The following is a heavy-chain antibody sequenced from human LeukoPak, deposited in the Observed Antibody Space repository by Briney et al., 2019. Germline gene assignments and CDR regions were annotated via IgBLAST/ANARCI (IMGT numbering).Heavy chain of an antibody. CDR1: GYTFTSCD. Sequence: ASVKVSCKASGYTFTSCDINWVRQATGQGLEWMGWMNPNSGNTGYAQKFQGRVTMTTDTSISTAYMDLSRLRSDDTAVYYCARGVTARGFYYYMDVWGKGTTLTISS. D-gene: IGHD2-21*02. CDR2: MNPNSGNT. V-gene: IGHV1-8*02. J-gene: IGHJ6*03. CDR3: ARGVTARGFYYYMDV.